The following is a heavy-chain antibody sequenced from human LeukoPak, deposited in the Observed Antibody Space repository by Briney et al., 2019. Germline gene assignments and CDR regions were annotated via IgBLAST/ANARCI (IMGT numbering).Heavy chain of an antibody. Sequence: SQTLAHTFAISVDSHSRNSAAWNWIRQSPSRGLEWLGRTYYRSKWYNDYAVSVKSRITINVDTSKNQFSLQLNSVTPEDAAVYYCAREQEQQLLWAWFDPWGQGTLVTVSS. CDR1: VDSHSRNSAA. D-gene: IGHD2-2*01. CDR2: TYYRSKWYN. V-gene: IGHV6-1*01. J-gene: IGHJ5*02. CDR3: AREQEQQLLWAWFDP.